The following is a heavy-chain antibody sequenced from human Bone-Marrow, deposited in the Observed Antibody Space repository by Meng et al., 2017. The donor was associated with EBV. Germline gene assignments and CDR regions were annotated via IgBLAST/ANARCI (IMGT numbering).Heavy chain of an antibody. Sequence: QVQLQESGPGLVKPSGTLSLTCAVSGGSISSSYWWSWVRQPPGKGLEWIGEISHSGSTNYNPSLKRRVTISVDKSKNQFSLKLNSVTAADTAVYYCATDRAVAGHRYFDLWGRGTLVTVSS. CDR3: ATDRAVAGHRYFDL. D-gene: IGHD6-19*01. CDR2: ISHSGST. J-gene: IGHJ2*01. CDR1: GGSISSSYW. V-gene: IGHV4-4*02.